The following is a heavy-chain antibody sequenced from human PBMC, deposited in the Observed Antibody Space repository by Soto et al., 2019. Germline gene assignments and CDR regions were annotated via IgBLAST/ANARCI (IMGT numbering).Heavy chain of an antibody. CDR2: IYWNDDK. Sequence: SGPTLVNPTQTLTLTCTFSGFSLSTSGVGVGWIRQPPGKALEWLALIYWNDDKRYSPSLKSRLTITKDTSKNQVVLTMTNMDPVDTATYYCAXWYYYDSSGFLGYYFDYWGQGTLVTVSS. V-gene: IGHV2-5*01. CDR3: AXWYYYDSSGFLGYYFDY. CDR1: GFSLSTSGVG. J-gene: IGHJ4*02. D-gene: IGHD3-22*01.